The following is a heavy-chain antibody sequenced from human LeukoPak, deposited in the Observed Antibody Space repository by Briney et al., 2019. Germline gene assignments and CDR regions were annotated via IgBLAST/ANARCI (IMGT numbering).Heavy chain of an antibody. CDR3: ARVVKALSGPNNSGYVAWFDP. V-gene: IGHV1-2*02. J-gene: IGHJ5*02. D-gene: IGHD5-12*01. CDR1: GYTFTGYY. Sequence: GASVKVSCKASGYTFTGYYMHWVRQAPGQGLEWMGWINPNSGGTNYAQKFQGRVTMTRDTSISTAYMELSRLRSDDTAVYYCARVVKALSGPNNSGYVAWFDPWGQGTLVTVSS. CDR2: INPNSGGT.